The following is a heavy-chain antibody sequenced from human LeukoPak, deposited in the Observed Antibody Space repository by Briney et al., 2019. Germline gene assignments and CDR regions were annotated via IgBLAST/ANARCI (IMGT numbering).Heavy chain of an antibody. J-gene: IGHJ4*02. V-gene: IGHV4-4*07. CDR3: ARGPPPDFDC. CDR1: GGSISSFY. CDR2: IYTSGST. Sequence: TSETLSLTCTVSGGSISSFYWGWIRQPAGKGLEWIGRIYTSGSTDYNPSLKSRVTMSVDTSKNQFSLKLSSVTAADTAVYYCARGPPPDFDCWGQGTLVTVSS.